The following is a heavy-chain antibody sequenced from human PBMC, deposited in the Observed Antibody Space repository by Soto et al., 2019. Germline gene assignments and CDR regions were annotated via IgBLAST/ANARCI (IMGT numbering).Heavy chain of an antibody. J-gene: IGHJ4*02. CDR2: INTDGTIT. Sequence: EVQLAESGGGLVQPGGSLRLSCSASGFTFNSYWMYWVRQVPGKGLVWASRINTDGTITNYADSVKGRFTISRDNAKNTLYLQMNTLRAEDTAVYYCVRASMGTLEYWGQGTVVTVSS. D-gene: IGHD7-27*01. CDR1: GFTFNSYW. V-gene: IGHV3-74*01. CDR3: VRASMGTLEY.